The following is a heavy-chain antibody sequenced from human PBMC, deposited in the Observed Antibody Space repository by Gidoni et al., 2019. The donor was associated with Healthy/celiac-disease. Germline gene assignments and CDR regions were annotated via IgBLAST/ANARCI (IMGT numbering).Heavy chain of an antibody. V-gene: IGHV3-9*01. Sequence: EVQLVESGGGVVQPGRSLRLSCAAPGFTFDDYAMHWVRQAPGKGLEWVSGISWNSGSIGYADSVKGRFTISRDNAKNSLYLQMNSLRAEDTALYYCAKDRGTIAAAGTIDYWGQGTLVTVSS. CDR3: AKDRGTIAAAGTIDY. CDR2: ISWNSGSI. J-gene: IGHJ4*02. D-gene: IGHD6-13*01. CDR1: GFTFDDYA.